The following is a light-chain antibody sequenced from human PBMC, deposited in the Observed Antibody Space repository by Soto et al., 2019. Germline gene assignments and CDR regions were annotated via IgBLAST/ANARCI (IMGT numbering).Light chain of an antibody. V-gene: IGLV1-40*01. CDR3: QSYDSGLSAWV. CDR1: RSNIGTGFD. CDR2: GNI. Sequence: QSVLTQPPSVSGAPGQRVTISCTGSRSNIGTGFDVNWYQQRPGKAPKVIIYGNINRPSGVPDRFSGSKSGSSASLAITGLQAEDEADYYCQSYDSGLSAWVFGGGTKGPS. J-gene: IGLJ3*02.